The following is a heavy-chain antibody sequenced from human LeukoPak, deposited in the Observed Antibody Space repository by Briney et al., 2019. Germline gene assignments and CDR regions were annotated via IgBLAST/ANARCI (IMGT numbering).Heavy chain of an antibody. Sequence: SETLSLTCTVSGGSISSSSYYWGWIRQPPGKGLEWIGSIYLSGSTYYNPSLKSRVTISVDTSKNQFSLKLSSVTAADTAVYYCARGGNYWPQWWFDPWGRGTLVSVSS. D-gene: IGHD1-26*01. J-gene: IGHJ5*02. CDR2: IYLSGST. CDR3: ARGGNYWPQWWFDP. CDR1: GGSISSSSYY. V-gene: IGHV4-39*07.